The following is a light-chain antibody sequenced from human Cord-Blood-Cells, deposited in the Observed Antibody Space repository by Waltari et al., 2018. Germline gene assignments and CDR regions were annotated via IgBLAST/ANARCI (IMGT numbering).Light chain of an antibody. V-gene: IGKV3-15*01. Sequence: EIVMTQSPATLSVPPGERATLPCRASQSVSSNLAWYQQKPGQAPRLLIYGASTRATGIPARFSGSGSGTEFTLTISSLQSEDFAVYYCQQYNNWPPWTFGQGTKVEIK. J-gene: IGKJ1*01. CDR3: QQYNNWPPWT. CDR1: QSVSSN. CDR2: GAS.